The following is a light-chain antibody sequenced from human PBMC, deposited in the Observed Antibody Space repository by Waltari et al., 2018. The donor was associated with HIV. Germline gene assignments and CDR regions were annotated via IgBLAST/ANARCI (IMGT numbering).Light chain of an antibody. CDR2: RDN. CDR3: AAWDDILSGWV. J-gene: IGLJ3*02. V-gene: IGLV1-47*01. CDR1: SANIGNT. Sequence: QSVLTQPPSASGAPGQRVTISCSGSSANIGNTVYWYQQLPGTAPKVLIYRDNQRPSGVPDRFSGSRSGTSASLDVSGLRSEVEANYICAAWDDILSGWVFGGGTKLTVL.